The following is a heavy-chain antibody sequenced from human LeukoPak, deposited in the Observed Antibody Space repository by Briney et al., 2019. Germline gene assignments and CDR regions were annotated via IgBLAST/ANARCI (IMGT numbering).Heavy chain of an antibody. CDR3: ARGVRFGDFDY. V-gene: IGHV4-30-2*01. Sequence: PSETLSLTCAVSGGSISSGGYSWSWIRQPPGKGLEWIGYIYHSGSTYYNPSLKSRVTISVDRYKNQFSLKLSSVTAADTAVYYRARGVRFGDFDYWGQGTLVTVSS. J-gene: IGHJ4*02. D-gene: IGHD3-10*01. CDR1: GGSISSGGYS. CDR2: IYHSGST.